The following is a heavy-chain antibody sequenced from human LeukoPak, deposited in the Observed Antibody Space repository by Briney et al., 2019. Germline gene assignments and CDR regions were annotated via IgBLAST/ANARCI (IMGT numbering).Heavy chain of an antibody. V-gene: IGHV3-11*03. Sequence: PGGSLRLSCAASGFTFSSYWMYWIRQAPGKGLEWVSYISSSSGYTNYADFVKGRFTISRDNAKISLNLQMNSLRAEDTAIYYCARRYYDFLSGYYNWYFDLWGRGTLVTVSS. J-gene: IGHJ2*01. D-gene: IGHD3-3*01. CDR1: GFTFSSYW. CDR3: ARRYYDFLSGYYNWYFDL. CDR2: ISSSSGYT.